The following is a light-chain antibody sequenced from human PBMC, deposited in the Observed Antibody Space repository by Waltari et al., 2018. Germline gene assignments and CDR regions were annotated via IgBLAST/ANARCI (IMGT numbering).Light chain of an antibody. V-gene: IGKV3-20*01. J-gene: IGKJ1*01. Sequence: ELVLTQYPGTLPLPPRARGTPSCRASQSVSRFLAWYQQKPGQAPRLLIYGASTRATGIPDRFSGSGSGTDFRLTISRLEPEDFAVYYCQKYDRLPATFGQGTKVEIK. CDR2: GAS. CDR1: QSVSRF. CDR3: QKYDRLPAT.